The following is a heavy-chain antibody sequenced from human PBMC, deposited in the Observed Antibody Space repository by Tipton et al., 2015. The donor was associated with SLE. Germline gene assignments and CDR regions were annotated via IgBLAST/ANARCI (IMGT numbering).Heavy chain of an antibody. CDR2: INSDGSST. J-gene: IGHJ3*02. V-gene: IGHV3-74*01. CDR1: GFTFSSYW. CDR3: AFVVSTPGAFDI. D-gene: IGHD2-15*01. Sequence: SLRLSCAASGFTFSSYWMHWVRQAPGKGLVWVSRINSDGSSTSYADSVKGRFTISRDNSKNTLYLQMNSLRAEDTAVYYCAFVVSTPGAFDIWGQGTMVTVSS.